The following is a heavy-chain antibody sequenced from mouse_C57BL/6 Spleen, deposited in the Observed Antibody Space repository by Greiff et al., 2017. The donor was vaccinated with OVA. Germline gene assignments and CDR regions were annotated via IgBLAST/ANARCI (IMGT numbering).Heavy chain of an antibody. CDR2: IWSGGST. Sequence: VQRVESGPGLVQPSQSLSITCTVSGFSLTSYGVHWVRQPPGKGLEWLGVIWSGGSTDYNAAFISRLSISKDNSKSQVFFKMNSLQADDTAIYYCAKIYYGNYGGDAMDYWGQGTSVTVSS. CDR1: GFSLTSYG. V-gene: IGHV2-4*01. D-gene: IGHD2-1*01. CDR3: AKIYYGNYGGDAMDY. J-gene: IGHJ4*01.